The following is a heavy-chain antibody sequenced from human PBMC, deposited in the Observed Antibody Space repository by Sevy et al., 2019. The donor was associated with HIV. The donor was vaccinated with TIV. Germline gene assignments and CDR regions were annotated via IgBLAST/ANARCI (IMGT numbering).Heavy chain of an antibody. J-gene: IGHJ5*02. Sequence: GGSLRLSCAASGFTFSSYGMHWVRQAPGKGLDWVTVISYDGSNKYYADSVKGRFTISRDNSKNTLYLQMNSLRVEDTAVYYCAKGGQWLVRVWFDPWGQGTLVTVSS. D-gene: IGHD6-19*01. CDR1: GFTFSSYG. CDR2: ISYDGSNK. CDR3: AKGGQWLVRVWFDP. V-gene: IGHV3-30*18.